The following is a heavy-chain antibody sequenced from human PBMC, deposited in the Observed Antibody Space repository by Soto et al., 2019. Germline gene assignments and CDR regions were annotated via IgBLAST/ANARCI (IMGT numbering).Heavy chain of an antibody. CDR1: GFSLSTSGVG. CDR2: IYWDDDK. J-gene: IGHJ1*01. Sequence: QITLKESGPTLVKPTQTLTLTCTFSGFSLSTSGVGVGWIRQPPGKALEWVALIYWDDDKRYSPSLQSRLTIPKDTSKHQVVLTMTNMDPVDTATYYCAHRWSGYFHHWGQGTLVTVSS. D-gene: IGHD1-26*01. V-gene: IGHV2-5*02. CDR3: AHRWSGYFHH.